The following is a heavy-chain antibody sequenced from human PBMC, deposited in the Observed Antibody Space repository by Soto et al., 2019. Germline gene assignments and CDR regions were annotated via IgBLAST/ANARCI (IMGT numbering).Heavy chain of an antibody. V-gene: IGHV1-69*02. J-gene: IGHJ4*02. CDR3: ASSYGSGYRAFDY. CDR1: GDTFNFYS. D-gene: IGHD3-10*01. CDR2: VNPIVSMS. Sequence: QVQLVQSGAEVKRPGSSVKVSCKASGDTFNFYSINWVRQPPGLGLEWMGRVNPIVSMSNYAQKFQGRVTITEDKSTRTAYMELSSLRSEDTAINYCASSYGSGYRAFDYWGQGALVTVSS.